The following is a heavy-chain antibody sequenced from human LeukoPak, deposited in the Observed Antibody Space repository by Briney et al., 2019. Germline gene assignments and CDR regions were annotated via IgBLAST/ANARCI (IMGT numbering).Heavy chain of an antibody. J-gene: IGHJ3*02. CDR2: ISWNSGSI. D-gene: IGHD3-22*01. Sequence: PGGSLRLSCAASGFTFDDYAMHWVRQAPGKGLEWVSGISWNSGSIGYADSVKGRFTISRDNAKNSLYLQMNSLRAEDTALYYCAKAFYYDSSGSQGDAFDIWAKGQWSPSLQ. V-gene: IGHV3-9*01. CDR3: AKAFYYDSSGSQGDAFDI. CDR1: GFTFDDYA.